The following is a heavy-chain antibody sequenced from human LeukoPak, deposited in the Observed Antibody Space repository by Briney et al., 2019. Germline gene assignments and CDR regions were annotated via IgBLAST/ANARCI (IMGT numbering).Heavy chain of an antibody. V-gene: IGHV3-66*01. CDR1: GFAVSNNY. J-gene: IGHJ4*02. Sequence: PGGSLRLSCAASGFAVSNNYMSWVRQAPGKGLEWVSIINSDGSTYYADSVKGRFTISRDNFKNTLYLQMNSLRAEDTAVYYCATPPTAAAVGYWGQGTLVTVSS. CDR2: INSDGST. CDR3: ATPPTAAAVGY. D-gene: IGHD6-13*01.